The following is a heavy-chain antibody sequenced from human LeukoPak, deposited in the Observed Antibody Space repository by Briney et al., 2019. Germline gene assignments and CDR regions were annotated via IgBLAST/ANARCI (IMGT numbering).Heavy chain of an antibody. CDR1: GFSFNTYS. CDR3: AKGVLGEPFDY. V-gene: IGHV3-23*01. D-gene: IGHD4-17*01. J-gene: IGHJ4*02. Sequence: PGGSLRFSCTTSGFSFNTYSMSWVRQAPGKGLEWVSAISGSGGSIYHADSVKGRFTISRDNSKNTLFLQMHSLRAEDTAVYYCAKGVLGEPFDYWGQGTLVTVSS. CDR2: ISGSGGSI.